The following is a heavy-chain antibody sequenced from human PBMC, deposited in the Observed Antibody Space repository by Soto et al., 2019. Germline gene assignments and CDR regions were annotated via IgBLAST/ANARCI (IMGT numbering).Heavy chain of an antibody. V-gene: IGHV4-39*01. CDR2: IYYSGST. CDR1: GGSISSSSYY. D-gene: IGHD3-10*01. J-gene: IGHJ6*02. CDR3: ASTYGSGSYGLYYYGMDV. Sequence: QLQLQESGPGLVKPSETLSLTCTVSGGSISSSSYYWGWIRQPPGKGLEWIGSIYYSGSTYYNPSLKSRVTISVDTSKNQFSLKLSSVTAADTAVYYCASTYGSGSYGLYYYGMDVWGQGTTVTVSS.